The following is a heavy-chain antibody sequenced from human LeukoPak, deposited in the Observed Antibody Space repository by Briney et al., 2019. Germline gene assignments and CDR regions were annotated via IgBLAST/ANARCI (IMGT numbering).Heavy chain of an antibody. J-gene: IGHJ4*02. CDR1: GGSFRGYY. Sequence: SETLSLTCAVYGGSFRGYYWSWIRQPPGKGLEWIGEINHSGSTNYNPSLKSRVTISVDTSKNQFSLKLSSVTAADTAVYYCARVRSYSLYFDYWGQGTLVTVSS. CDR2: INHSGST. V-gene: IGHV4-34*01. D-gene: IGHD3-16*01. CDR3: ARVRSYSLYFDY.